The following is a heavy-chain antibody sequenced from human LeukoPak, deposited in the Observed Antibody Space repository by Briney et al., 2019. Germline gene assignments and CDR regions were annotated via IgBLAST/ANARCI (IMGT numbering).Heavy chain of an antibody. CDR3: ARTSDIDSIAFDI. D-gene: IGHD3-9*01. Sequence: LRLSCAASGFTFSSYAMSWVRQPPGKGLEWIGYIYHSGSTYYNPSLKSRVTISVDRSKNQFSLKLSSVTAADTAVYYCARTSDIDSIAFDIWGQGTMVTVSS. CDR2: IYHSGST. CDR1: GFTFSSYA. J-gene: IGHJ3*02. V-gene: IGHV4-30-2*01.